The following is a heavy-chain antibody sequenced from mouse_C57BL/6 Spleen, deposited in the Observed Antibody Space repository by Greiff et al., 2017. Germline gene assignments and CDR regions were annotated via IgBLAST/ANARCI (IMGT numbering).Heavy chain of an antibody. CDR2: ISDGGSYT. Sequence: EVQLVESGGGLVKPGGSLQLSCAASGFTFSSYAMSWVRQTPEKRLEWVATISDGGSYTYYPDTVKGRFTFSRDNAKNNLYLQMSHLKSEDTAMYYGARDNYDYGWHFGVWGTGTMVTVSA. J-gene: IGHJ1*03. D-gene: IGHD2-4*01. CDR1: GFTFSSYA. CDR3: ARDNYDYGWHFGV. V-gene: IGHV5-4*01.